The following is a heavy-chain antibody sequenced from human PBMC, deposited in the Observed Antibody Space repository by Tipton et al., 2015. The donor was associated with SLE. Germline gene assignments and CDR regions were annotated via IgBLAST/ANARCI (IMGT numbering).Heavy chain of an antibody. J-gene: IGHJ5*02. D-gene: IGHD3-3*01. CDR1: GGSISSSSYY. Sequence: TLSLTCTVSGGSISSSSYYWGWIRQPPGKGLEWIGSIYYSGTTYHNPSLKSRVTISIDASNNQFSLKVNSVTAADTAVYYCARGFSAADFWSGYFVNWFDPWGQGTLVTVSS. CDR2: IYYSGTT. V-gene: IGHV4-39*07. CDR3: ARGFSAADFWSGYFVNWFDP.